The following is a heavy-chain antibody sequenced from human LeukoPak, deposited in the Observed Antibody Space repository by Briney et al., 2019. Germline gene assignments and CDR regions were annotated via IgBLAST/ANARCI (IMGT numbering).Heavy chain of an antibody. CDR2: INPNSGGT. D-gene: IGHD2-2*02. CDR1: GYTFTGYY. CDR3: ARATQYCSSTSCYTPAGQNTFDP. J-gene: IGHJ5*02. Sequence: ASVKVSCKASGYTFTGYYMHWVRQAPGQGLEWMGWINPNSGGTNYAQEFQGRVTMTRDTSISTAYMELSRLRSDDTAVYYCARATQYCSSTSCYTPAGQNTFDPWGQGTLVTVSS. V-gene: IGHV1-2*02.